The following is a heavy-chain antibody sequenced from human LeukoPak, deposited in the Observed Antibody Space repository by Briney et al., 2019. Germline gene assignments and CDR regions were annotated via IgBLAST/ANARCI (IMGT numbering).Heavy chain of an antibody. D-gene: IGHD3-22*01. CDR3: AKEIDTSGYSPFDY. CDR2: IRYDGSNK. CDR1: GFTFSNYG. V-gene: IGHV3-30*02. Sequence: GGSLRLSCAASGFTFSNYGMVWVRQAPGNGLEWVAFIRYDGSNKYYVDSVKGRFTISRDNSKNTLYLQMNSLRAEDTAVYYCAKEIDTSGYSPFDYWGQGTLVTVSS. J-gene: IGHJ4*02.